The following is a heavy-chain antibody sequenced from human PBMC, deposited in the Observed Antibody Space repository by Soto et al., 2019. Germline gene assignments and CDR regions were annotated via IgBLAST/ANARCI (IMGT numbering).Heavy chain of an antibody. D-gene: IGHD5-12*01. J-gene: IGHJ4*02. CDR3: AKSPRGEMATD. CDR2: IKTYNGMT. V-gene: IGHV1-18*01. Sequence: QVQLVQSGGEVKKPGASVTVSCKASGYTFINYHITWVRQAPGQGLAWMAWIKTYNGMTEYAQRFQGRVTMTRDTSTSTAYMELRNLGSDDTAVYFCAKSPRGEMATDWGQGTLVTVSS. CDR1: GYTFINYH.